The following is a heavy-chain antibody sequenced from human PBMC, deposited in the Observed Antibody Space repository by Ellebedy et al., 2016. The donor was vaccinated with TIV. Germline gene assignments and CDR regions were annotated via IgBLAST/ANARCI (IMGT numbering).Heavy chain of an antibody. CDR2: MISSAAYR. D-gene: IGHD1-1*01. V-gene: IGHV3-21*01. Sequence: GESLKISCAASGFAFSSYSVKWVCQPPGRGLEWVSSMISSAAYRYHADSMEGRFTISRDNAKNSLYLQMKSRRADDTAVYYCAREKSGHKWNDGFDSWGQGTMVTVSS. J-gene: IGHJ4*02. CDR3: AREKSGHKWNDGFDS. CDR1: GFAFSSYS.